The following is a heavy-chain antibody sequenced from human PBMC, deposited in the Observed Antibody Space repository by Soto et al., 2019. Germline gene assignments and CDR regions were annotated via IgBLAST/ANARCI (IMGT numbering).Heavy chain of an antibody. CDR3: ARVVVAATGGGLNWFDP. CDR1: GYTFTSYG. CDR2: ISAYNGNT. V-gene: IGHV1-18*01. D-gene: IGHD2-15*01. J-gene: IGHJ5*02. Sequence: VASVKVSCKASGYTFTSYGISWVRQAPGQGLEWMGWISAYNGNTNYAQKLQGRVTMTTDTSTSTAYMELRSLRSDDTAVYYCARVVVAATGGGLNWFDPWGQGTLVTVSS.